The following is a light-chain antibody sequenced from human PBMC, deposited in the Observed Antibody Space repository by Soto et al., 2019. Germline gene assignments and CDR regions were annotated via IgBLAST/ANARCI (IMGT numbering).Light chain of an antibody. Sequence: QSVLTQPASVSGSPGQSITISCTGTSSDVGNYNYVSWYQQHPGKAPKLMIYDVSNRPSGVSNRFSGSKSGNTASLTISGLQAEDEANYYCSSYTSSNTLVFGGGTKVTVL. CDR2: DVS. V-gene: IGLV2-14*01. J-gene: IGLJ2*01. CDR3: SSYTSSNTLV. CDR1: SSDVGNYNY.